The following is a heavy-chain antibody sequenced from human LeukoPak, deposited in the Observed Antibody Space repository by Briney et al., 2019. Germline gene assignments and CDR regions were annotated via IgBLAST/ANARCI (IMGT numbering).Heavy chain of an antibody. CDR1: GFTFSDYY. D-gene: IGHD5-18*01. CDR2: INGSGSAK. CDR3: ARVPSYGYEGNWFDS. Sequence: GGSLRLSCTASGFTFSDYYMSWIRQAPGKGLEWVSYINGSGSAKYYADSVEGRFTISRDNAKNSLYLQMNSLRAEDTAVYYCARVPSYGYEGNWFDSWGQGTLVTVSS. J-gene: IGHJ5*01. V-gene: IGHV3-11*01.